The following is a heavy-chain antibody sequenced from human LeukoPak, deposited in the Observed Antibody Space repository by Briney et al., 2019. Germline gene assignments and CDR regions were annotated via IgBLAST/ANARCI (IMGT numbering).Heavy chain of an antibody. CDR1: GYTFTSYG. J-gene: IGHJ4*02. D-gene: IGHD2-21*02. CDR2: ISAYSGNT. CDR3: VRYGDLRFDY. V-gene: IGHV1-18*01. Sequence: GASVKVSCKASGYTFTSYGISWVRQAPGQGLEWMGWISAYSGNTNYAQEFQGRVTMTTDTSTNTSYMDLRSLRSDDTAAYYCVRYGDLRFDYWGQGTLVTVSS.